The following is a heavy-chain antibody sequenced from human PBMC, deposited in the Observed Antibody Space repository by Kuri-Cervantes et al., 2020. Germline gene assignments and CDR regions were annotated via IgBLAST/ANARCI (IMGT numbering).Heavy chain of an antibody. CDR1: GYIFTNYA. CDR3: ARGGVAAAGTVTYYYYYGMDV. Sequence: ASVKVSCKASGYIFTNYAIIWVRQAPGQGLEWMGWISAYNDNTKYAQKFQGRVTMTTNTSTSTVYMELSSLRSEDTAVYYCARGGVAAAGTVTYYYYYGMDVWGQGTTVTVSS. CDR2: ISAYNDNT. V-gene: IGHV1-18*01. D-gene: IGHD6-13*01. J-gene: IGHJ6*02.